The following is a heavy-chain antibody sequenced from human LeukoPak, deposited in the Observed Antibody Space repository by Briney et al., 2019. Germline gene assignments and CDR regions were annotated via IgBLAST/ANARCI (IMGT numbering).Heavy chain of an antibody. J-gene: IGHJ4*02. Sequence: PGGSLRLSCVVSGFTFSSHSMSWVRQAPGKGLEWVSSISASSNFISYADSVKGRFTISRDNAKKSLYLQMNSVRAEDTAVYYCARDPGYSSGWFDYWGQGALVTVSS. CDR1: GFTFSSHS. D-gene: IGHD6-19*01. CDR3: ARDPGYSSGWFDY. V-gene: IGHV3-21*01. CDR2: ISASSNFI.